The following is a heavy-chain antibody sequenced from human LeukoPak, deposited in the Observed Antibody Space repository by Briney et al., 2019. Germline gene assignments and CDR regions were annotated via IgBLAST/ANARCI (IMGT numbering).Heavy chain of an antibody. CDR1: GFTFSTYN. CDR3: ARHGAARPAYFDY. J-gene: IGHJ4*02. Sequence: GSLRLSCAVSGFTFSTYNMNWVRQAPGMGLEWIGSIYYSGSTYYNPSLKSRVTISVDTSKNQFSLKLSSVTAADTAVYYCARHGAARPAYFDYWGQGTLVTVSS. D-gene: IGHD6-6*01. V-gene: IGHV4-39*01. CDR2: IYYSGST.